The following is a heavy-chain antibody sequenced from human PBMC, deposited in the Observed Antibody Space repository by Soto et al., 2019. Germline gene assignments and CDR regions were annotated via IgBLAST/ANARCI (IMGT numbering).Heavy chain of an antibody. CDR2: INHSGST. V-gene: IGHV4-34*01. J-gene: IGHJ4*02. D-gene: IGHD6-13*01. Sequence: SETLSLTCAVYGGSFSGYYWSWIRQPPGKGLEWIGEINHSGSTNYNPSLKSRVTISVDASKNQFSLKLSSVTAADTAVYYCAVAGSGSSWYYFDYWGQGTLVTVSS. CDR1: GGSFSGYY. CDR3: AVAGSGSSWYYFDY.